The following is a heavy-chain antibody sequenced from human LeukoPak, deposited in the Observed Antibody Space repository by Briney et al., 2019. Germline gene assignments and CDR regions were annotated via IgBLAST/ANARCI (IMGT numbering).Heavy chain of an antibody. D-gene: IGHD3-3*01. CDR2: INHSGST. CDR1: GFTFSNAW. CDR3: ARGDVSRHFWSGPQVPNWFDP. J-gene: IGHJ5*02. V-gene: IGHV4-34*01. Sequence: PGGSLRLSCAASGFTFSNAWMSWVRQPPGKGLEWIGEINHSGSTNYNPSLKSRVTISVDTSKNQFSLKLSSVTAADTAVYYCARGDVSRHFWSGPQVPNWFDPWGQGTLVTVSS.